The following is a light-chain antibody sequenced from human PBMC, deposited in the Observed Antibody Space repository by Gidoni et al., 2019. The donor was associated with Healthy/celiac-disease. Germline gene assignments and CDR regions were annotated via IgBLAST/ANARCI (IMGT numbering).Light chain of an antibody. CDR3: QQSYSTPSIT. Sequence: PSSLSASVGDRVTITCRASQSISSYLNWYQQKPGKAPKLRIYAASSLQSGVPSRFSGSGSGTDFTLTISSLQPEDFATYYCQQSYSTPSITFGQGTRLEIK. CDR2: AAS. CDR1: QSISSY. J-gene: IGKJ5*01. V-gene: IGKV1-39*01.